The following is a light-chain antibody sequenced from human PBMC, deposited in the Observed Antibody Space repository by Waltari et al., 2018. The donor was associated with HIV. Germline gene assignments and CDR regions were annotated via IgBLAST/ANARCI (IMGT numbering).Light chain of an antibody. CDR1: QSLLHINGYNY. J-gene: IGKJ4*01. CDR3: MQALQTRLT. Sequence: IVMTQSPLSLPVTPGEPASISCRSSQSLLHINGYNYLDWYLQKPGQSPQLLIYLGSNRASGVPDRFSGSGSGTDFTLKISRVEAEDVGVYYCMQALQTRLTFGGGTKVEIK. CDR2: LGS. V-gene: IGKV2-28*01.